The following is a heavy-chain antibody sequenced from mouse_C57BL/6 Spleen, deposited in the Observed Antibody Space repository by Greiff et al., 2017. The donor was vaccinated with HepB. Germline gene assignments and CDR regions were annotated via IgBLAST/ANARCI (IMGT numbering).Heavy chain of an antibody. J-gene: IGHJ1*03. CDR3: ARSDYYGNHYWYFDV. CDR1: GYTFTSYW. D-gene: IGHD2-1*01. CDR2: INPSNGGT. V-gene: IGHV1-53*01. Sequence: VQLQQPGTELVKPGASVKLSCKASGYTFTSYWMHWVKQRPGQGLEWIGNINPSNGGTNSNEKFKSKATLTVDKSSSTAYMQLSILTSEYSAVYYCARSDYYGNHYWYFDVWGTGTTVTVSS.